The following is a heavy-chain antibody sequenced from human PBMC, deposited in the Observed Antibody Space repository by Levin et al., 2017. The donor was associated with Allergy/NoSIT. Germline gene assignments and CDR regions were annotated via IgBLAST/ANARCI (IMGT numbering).Heavy chain of an antibody. CDR1: GFTFNRDG. V-gene: IGHV1-18*01. CDR3: ARLGYGYNALGK. Sequence: ASVKVSCKASGFTFNRDGISWVRQAPGQGLEWMGWISTYNGDTNYAQKLQGRVTMTTDTSTSTAYMELTSLRSDDTAVYYCARLGYGYNALGKWGQGTLVTVSS. J-gene: IGHJ4*02. D-gene: IGHD5-18*01. CDR2: ISTYNGDT.